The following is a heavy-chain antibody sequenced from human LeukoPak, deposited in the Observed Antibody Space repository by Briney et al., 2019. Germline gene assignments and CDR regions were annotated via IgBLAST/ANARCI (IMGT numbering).Heavy chain of an antibody. J-gene: IGHJ5*02. CDR1: GGTFSSYA. D-gene: IGHD1-26*01. V-gene: IGHV1-69*05. Sequence: SVKVSCKASGGTFSSYAISWVRQAPGQGLEWMGGIIPIFGTANYAQKFQGRVTITTDESTSTAYMELSSLRSEDTAVYYCARDGLVGASMRFDPWGQGTLVTVSS. CDR2: IIPIFGTA. CDR3: ARDGLVGASMRFDP.